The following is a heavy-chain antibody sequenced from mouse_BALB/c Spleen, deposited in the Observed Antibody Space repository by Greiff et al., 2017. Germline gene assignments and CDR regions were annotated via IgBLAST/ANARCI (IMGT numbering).Heavy chain of an antibody. CDR1: GFAFSSYD. CDR2: ISSGGGST. J-gene: IGHJ4*01. V-gene: IGHV5-12-1*01. CDR3: ARHAYYGNYYYAMDY. D-gene: IGHD2-10*01. Sequence: EVQRVESGGGLVKPGGSLKLSCAASGFAFSSYDMSWVRQTPEKRLEWVAYISSGGGSTYYPDTVKGRFTISRDNAKNTLYLQMSSLKSEDTAMYYCARHAYYGNYYYAMDYWGQGTSVTVSS.